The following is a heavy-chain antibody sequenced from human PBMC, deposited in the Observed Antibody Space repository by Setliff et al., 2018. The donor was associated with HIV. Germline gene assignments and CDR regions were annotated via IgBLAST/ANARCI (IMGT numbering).Heavy chain of an antibody. D-gene: IGHD2-2*01. J-gene: IGHJ6*02. CDR1: GGSISSHY. Sequence: SETLSLTCTVSGGSISSHYWSWIRQPPGKGLEWIGSIYYSGSTNYNPDPSLTGGVTISVDTSKNQFSLKLSSVTAADTAVYYCARGPCSGTNCYGVDYYGMDVWGQGTTVTVSS. CDR3: ARGPCSGTNCYGVDYYGMDV. V-gene: IGHV4-59*11. CDR2: IYYSGST.